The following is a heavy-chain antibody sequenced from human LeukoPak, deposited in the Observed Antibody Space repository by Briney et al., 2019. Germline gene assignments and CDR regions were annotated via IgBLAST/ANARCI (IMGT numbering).Heavy chain of an antibody. CDR1: GGSISSYY. CDR3: ARDGYSSSWYNWFDP. CDR2: IYYSGST. V-gene: IGHV4-59*01. Sequence: SETLSLTCTVSGGSISSYYWSWIRQPPGKGLEWIGYIYYSGSTNYNPSLKSRVTISVGTSKNQFSLKLSSVTAADTAVYYCARDGYSSSWYNWFDPWGQGTLVTVSS. D-gene: IGHD6-13*01. J-gene: IGHJ5*02.